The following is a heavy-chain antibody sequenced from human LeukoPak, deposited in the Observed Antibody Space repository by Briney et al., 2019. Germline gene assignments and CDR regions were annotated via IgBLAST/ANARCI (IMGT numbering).Heavy chain of an antibody. CDR1: GGSISSSNW. V-gene: IGHV4-4*02. D-gene: IGHD3-22*01. J-gene: IGHJ6*02. Sequence: SGTLSLTCAVSGGSISSSNWWRWVRQPPGKGLEWIGELYHSGSTNYNPSLKSRVTISVDKSKNQFSLKLSSVTAADTAVYYCARTYYYDSSGPPNYYYYYGMDVWGQGTTVTVSS. CDR3: ARTYYYDSSGPPNYYYYYGMDV. CDR2: LYHSGST.